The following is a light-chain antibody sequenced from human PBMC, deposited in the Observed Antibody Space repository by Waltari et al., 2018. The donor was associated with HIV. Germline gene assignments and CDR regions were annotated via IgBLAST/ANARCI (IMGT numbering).Light chain of an antibody. Sequence: DIVMTQSPDSLAVSLCEGATLNSTSSQSVLYSSNNQKYLAWYQQKPGQPPKLLIYWAATRGSGVPDRCSGRGSGTDFTLTISSLQAEDVAVYYGQQYYSTPSITFGQGTRLESK. CDR2: WAA. J-gene: IGKJ5*01. V-gene: IGKV4-1*01. CDR3: QQYYSTPSIT. CDR1: QSVLYSSNNQKY.